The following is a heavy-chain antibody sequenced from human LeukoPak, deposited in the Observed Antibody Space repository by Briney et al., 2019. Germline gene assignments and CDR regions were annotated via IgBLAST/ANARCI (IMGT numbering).Heavy chain of an antibody. CDR1: GFTFSRYA. CDR3: ARDGHYDSSGYTPFDY. Sequence: GGSLRLSCAASGFTFSRYAMHWVRQAPGKGLEWVSSISSSSSYIYYADAVKGRFTISRDNAKNSLYLQMNSLRAEDTAVYYCARDGHYDSSGYTPFDYWGQGTLVTVSS. J-gene: IGHJ4*02. D-gene: IGHD3-22*01. V-gene: IGHV3-21*01. CDR2: ISSSSSYI.